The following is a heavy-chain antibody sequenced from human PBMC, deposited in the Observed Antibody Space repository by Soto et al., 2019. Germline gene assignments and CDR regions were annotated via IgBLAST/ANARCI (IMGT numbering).Heavy chain of an antibody. J-gene: IGHJ5*02. CDR2: IKSRTDGGQT. Sequence: EVQLVESGGALLEPGGSLRLSCAASGFSFNKAWMTWVLQAPGKGLEWVGRIKSRTDGGQTEYAPPVKERFIISRDAPRNTGFLKMNSLKTEDRAINCCTYLYREGPRCQGTLVTVSS. CDR1: GFSFNKAW. V-gene: IGHV3-15*02. D-gene: IGHD3-10*01. CDR3: TYLYREGP.